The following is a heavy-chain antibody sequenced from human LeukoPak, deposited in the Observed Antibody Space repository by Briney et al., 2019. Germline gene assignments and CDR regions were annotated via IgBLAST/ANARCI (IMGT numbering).Heavy chain of an antibody. D-gene: IGHD6-13*01. V-gene: IGHV3-53*01. CDR3: ASANSSSWPHEYDY. CDR2: IYSGGST. CDR1: GFTVSSNY. Sequence: GGSLRLSCAASGFTVSSNYMSWVRQAPGEGLEWVSVIYSGGSTYYADSVKGRFTISRDNSKNTLYLQMNSLRAEDTAVYYCASANSSSWPHEYDYWGQGTLVTVSS. J-gene: IGHJ4*02.